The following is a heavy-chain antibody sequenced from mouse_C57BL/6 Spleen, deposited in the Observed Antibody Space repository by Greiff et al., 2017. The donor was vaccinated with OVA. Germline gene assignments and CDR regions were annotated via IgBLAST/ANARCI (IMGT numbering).Heavy chain of an antibody. CDR2: IDPETGGT. D-gene: IGHD2-4*01. CDR1: GYTFTDYE. CDR3: TRGDYEGWFAY. Sequence: VKVVESGAELVRPGASVTLSCKASGYTFTDYEMHWVKQTPVHGLEWIGAIDPETGGTAYNQKFKGKAILTADKSSSTAYMELRSLTSEDSAVYYCTRGDYEGWFAYWGQGTLVTVSA. V-gene: IGHV1-15*01. J-gene: IGHJ3*01.